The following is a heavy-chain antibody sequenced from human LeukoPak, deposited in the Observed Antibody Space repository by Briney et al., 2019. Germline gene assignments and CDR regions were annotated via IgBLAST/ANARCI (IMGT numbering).Heavy chain of an antibody. Sequence: GESLKISCKASGYSFTNHWIGWVRQMPGKGLEWMGIIYPGDSDTRYSPSFQGQVTISADKSISTAYLQWSSLKASDTAMYYCARSRRIHCSSTSCYQGYFDYWGQGTLVTVSS. V-gene: IGHV5-51*01. CDR3: ARSRRIHCSSTSCYQGYFDY. CDR1: GYSFTNHW. J-gene: IGHJ4*02. CDR2: IYPGDSDT. D-gene: IGHD2-2*01.